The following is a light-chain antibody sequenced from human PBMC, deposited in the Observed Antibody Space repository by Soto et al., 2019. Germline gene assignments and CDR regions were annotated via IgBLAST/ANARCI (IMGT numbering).Light chain of an antibody. CDR1: QSVRSN. CDR2: DAS. CDR3: QQYNNWPPIT. V-gene: IGKV3-15*01. J-gene: IGKJ5*01. Sequence: EVVLRQSPATLSFSPGERATLSFGASQSVRSNFAWYQQKPGQAPRLLIYDASTRATGIPARFSGSGSGTEFTLTISSLQSEDFAVYYCQQYNNWPPITFGQGTRLEIK.